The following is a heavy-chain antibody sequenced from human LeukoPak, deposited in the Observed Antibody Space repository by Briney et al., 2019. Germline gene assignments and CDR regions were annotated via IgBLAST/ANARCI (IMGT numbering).Heavy chain of an antibody. CDR2: IYPGDSDT. V-gene: IGHV5-51*01. D-gene: IGHD5-18*01. J-gene: IGHJ3*02. CDR3: ARRVQSSDAVTAMAQGHDAFDI. Sequence: GESLKISCKGSGYSFTSYWIGWVRQMPGKGLEWMGIIYPGDSDTRYSPSFQGQVTISADKSISTAYLQWSSLKASDTAMYYCARRVQSSDAVTAMAQGHDAFDIWGQGTMVTVSS. CDR1: GYSFTSYW.